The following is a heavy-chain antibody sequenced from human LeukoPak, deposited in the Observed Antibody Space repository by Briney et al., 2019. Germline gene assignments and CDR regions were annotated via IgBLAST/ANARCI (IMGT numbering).Heavy chain of an antibody. J-gene: IGHJ6*03. CDR3: ARYYYYYMDV. Sequence: SETLTLTCAVYGGSFSGYYWSWIRQPPGKGLEWIGEINHSGSTNYNPSLKSRVTISVDTSKNQFSLKLSSVTAADTAVYYCARYYYYYMDVWGKGTTVTVSS. CDR2: INHSGST. V-gene: IGHV4-34*01. CDR1: GGSFSGYY.